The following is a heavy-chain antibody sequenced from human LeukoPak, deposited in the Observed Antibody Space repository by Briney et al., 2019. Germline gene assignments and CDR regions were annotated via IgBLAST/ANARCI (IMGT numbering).Heavy chain of an antibody. V-gene: IGHV3-7*03. CDR2: VNRDGSET. CDR1: GFTFSGYA. Sequence: GGSLRLSCAASGFTFSGYAMNWVRQVPGRGPEWVANVNRDGSETYYLDSVKGRFTISKDNAKNSLYLQMNSLRAEDTALYHCARNNGMDVWGQGTTVIVSS. CDR3: ARNNGMDV. J-gene: IGHJ6*02.